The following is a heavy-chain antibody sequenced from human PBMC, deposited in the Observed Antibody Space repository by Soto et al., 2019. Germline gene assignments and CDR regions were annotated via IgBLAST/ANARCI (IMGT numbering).Heavy chain of an antibody. J-gene: IGHJ6*02. CDR3: AGVRRYYYYAMDV. CDR2: MFYSGSP. CDR1: GGSIRDSDYY. V-gene: IGHV4-30-4*01. Sequence: SETLSLTCTVSGGSIRDSDYYWSWVRQPPGKGLEWIGYMFYSGSPYYNPSLKSRVTMSVDTSKNQFSLKLTSVTAADTAVYYCAGVRRYYYYAMDVWGQGTTVTVSS.